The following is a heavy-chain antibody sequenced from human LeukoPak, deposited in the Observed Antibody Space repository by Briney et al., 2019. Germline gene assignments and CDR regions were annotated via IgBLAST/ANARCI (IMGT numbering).Heavy chain of an antibody. V-gene: IGHV4-59*08. CDR3: ARQPGSSGWFYYFDY. D-gene: IGHD6-19*01. J-gene: IGHJ4*02. CDR1: GGSISSYY. Sequence: SETLSLTCTVSGGSISSYYWSWIRQPPGKGLEWIGYIYYSGNTNYNPSLKSRVTISVDTSKNQFSPKLSSVTATDTAVYYCARQPGSSGWFYYFDYWGQGTLVTVSS. CDR2: IYYSGNT.